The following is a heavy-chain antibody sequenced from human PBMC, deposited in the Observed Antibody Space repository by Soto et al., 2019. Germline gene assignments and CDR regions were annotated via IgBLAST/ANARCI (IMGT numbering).Heavy chain of an antibody. J-gene: IGHJ4*02. D-gene: IGHD6-19*01. CDR2: IYWDDDK. CDR3: ALRPEAVAGA. Sequence: GLDLEWLALIYWDDDKRYSPSLKSRLTITKDTSKNQVVLTMTNMDPVDTATYYCALRPEAVAGAWGQGTLVTVSS. V-gene: IGHV2-5*02.